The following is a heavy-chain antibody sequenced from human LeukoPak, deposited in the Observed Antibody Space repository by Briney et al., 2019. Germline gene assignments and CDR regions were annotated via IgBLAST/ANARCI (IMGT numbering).Heavy chain of an antibody. V-gene: IGHV3-23*01. Sequence: GGSLRLSCAASGFTFSSYAMSWVRQAPARGLEWVSSLRGDGETFYGDSVKGRFTLSRDESRNTVYLQMNDLRVEDTAVYFCAKASWVSSADAVLWGQGTVVTVSS. CDR2: LRGDGET. J-gene: IGHJ4*02. D-gene: IGHD3-3*01. CDR1: GFTFSSYA. CDR3: AKASWVSSADAVL.